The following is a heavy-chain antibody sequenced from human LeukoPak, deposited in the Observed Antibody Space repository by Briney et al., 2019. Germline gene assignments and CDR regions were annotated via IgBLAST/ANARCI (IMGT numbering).Heavy chain of an antibody. CDR2: ISAYNGNT. J-gene: IGHJ4*02. Sequence: GASVKVSCKASGYTFTSYGISWVRQAPGQGLEWMGWISAYNGNTNYAQKLQGRVTINTDTSTSTAYMELRSLRSDDTAVYYCARHDCSSTSCYGNFDYWGQGTLVTVSS. D-gene: IGHD2-2*01. CDR1: GYTFTSYG. V-gene: IGHV1-18*01. CDR3: ARHDCSSTSCYGNFDY.